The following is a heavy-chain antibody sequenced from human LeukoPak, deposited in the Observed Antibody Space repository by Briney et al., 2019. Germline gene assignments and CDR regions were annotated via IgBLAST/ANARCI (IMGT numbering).Heavy chain of an antibody. CDR3: AKDNRRHYTSGPNPDSLH. V-gene: IGHV3-9*01. CDR2: ISWNSGSI. J-gene: IGHJ4*02. Sequence: PGGSLRLSCAVSGFTISSHGMHWVRQPPGKGLEWVSGISWNSGSIDYADSVKGRFTISRDNAKNSLYLQMNSLRVEDTAFYYCAKDNRRHYTSGPNPDSLHWGQGALVTVSS. CDR1: GFTISSHG. D-gene: IGHD6-19*01.